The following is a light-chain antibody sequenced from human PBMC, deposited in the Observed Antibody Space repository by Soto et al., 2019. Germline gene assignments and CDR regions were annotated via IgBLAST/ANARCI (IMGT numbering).Light chain of an antibody. CDR2: GAT. CDR1: QGINTY. CDR3: YPPS. Sequence: DIQMTQSPSSLSASVGDRVTIGCRASQGINTYLAWFQQKQGKAPKSLIYGATNLPSGVPPRFSGSGSGTDFSLTISSLQPEDVATYERYPPSFGGGTKLEI. V-gene: IGKV1-16*01. J-gene: IGKJ4*01.